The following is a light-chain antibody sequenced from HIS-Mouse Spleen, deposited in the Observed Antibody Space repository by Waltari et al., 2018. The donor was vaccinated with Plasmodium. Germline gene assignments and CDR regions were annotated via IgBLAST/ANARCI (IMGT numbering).Light chain of an antibody. Sequence: SYELTQPPSVSVSPGQTARITCSGDALPKKYAYWSQQKSGQAPVLVVVEDSKRPSGIPARVSGSSAGTRATLTSSGAQVEDEADYYCYSTDSSGNHRVFGGGTKLTVL. J-gene: IGLJ3*02. CDR2: EDS. V-gene: IGLV3-10*01. CDR1: ALPKKY. CDR3: YSTDSSGNHRV.